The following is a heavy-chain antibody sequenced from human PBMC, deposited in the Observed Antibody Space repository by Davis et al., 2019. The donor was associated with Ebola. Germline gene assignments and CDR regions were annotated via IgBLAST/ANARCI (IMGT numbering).Heavy chain of an antibody. J-gene: IGHJ4*02. CDR2: IGTGHDT. D-gene: IGHD1-26*01. Sequence: GGSLRLSCAASGFIFSNCAMYWVRQAPGKGLEWVSIIGTGHDTYYADSVKGRFTISRDNSKNTVYMQMHNLRAEDTAVYYCASREVGLHNLYWGEGTLVSVSS. V-gene: IGHV3-23*01. CDR1: GFIFSNCA. CDR3: ASREVGLHNLY.